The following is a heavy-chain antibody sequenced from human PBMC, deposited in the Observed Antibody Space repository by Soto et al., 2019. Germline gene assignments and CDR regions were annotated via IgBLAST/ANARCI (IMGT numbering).Heavy chain of an antibody. CDR3: AGIYRARLDY. CDR2: IYYSGST. V-gene: IGHV4-31*03. CDR1: GGSIRSGGYF. J-gene: IGHJ4*02. Sequence: PSETLSLTCTVSGGSIRSGGYFWSWIRQHPRKDLEWIGFIYYSGSTYYNPSLKSRVTISLDTSKNQFSLKLSSVTAADTAVYYCAGIYRARLDYWGQGTLVTVSS. D-gene: IGHD1-20*01.